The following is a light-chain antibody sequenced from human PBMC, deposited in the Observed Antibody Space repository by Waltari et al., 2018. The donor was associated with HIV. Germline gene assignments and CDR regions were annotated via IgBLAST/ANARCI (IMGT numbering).Light chain of an antibody. V-gene: IGKV1D-13*01. CDR3: QQFNNYPRT. CDR1: QRISNH. J-gene: IGKJ2*01. CDR2: DAS. Sequence: AVQLTQSPSSLSASVGDTVTITCRASQRISNHLAWYQEKPGTPPKLLIFDASTLQSGVPTRFSGTGSRAEFTLTISSLQPEDSATYYCQQFNNYPRTFGPGTKLE.